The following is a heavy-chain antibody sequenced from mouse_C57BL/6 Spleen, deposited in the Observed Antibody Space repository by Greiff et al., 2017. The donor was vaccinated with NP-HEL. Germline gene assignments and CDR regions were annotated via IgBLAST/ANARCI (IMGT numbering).Heavy chain of an antibody. CDR2: IYPSDSET. CDR1: GYTFTSYW. V-gene: IGHV1-61*01. Sequence: VQLQQPGAELVRPGSSVKLSCKASGYTFTSYWMDWVKQRPGQGLEWIGNIYPSDSETHYNQKFKDKATLTVDKSSSTAYMQLSSLTSEDSAVYYCARGGRGPWFAYWGQGTLVTVSA. CDR3: ARGGRGPWFAY. D-gene: IGHD3-1*01. J-gene: IGHJ3*01.